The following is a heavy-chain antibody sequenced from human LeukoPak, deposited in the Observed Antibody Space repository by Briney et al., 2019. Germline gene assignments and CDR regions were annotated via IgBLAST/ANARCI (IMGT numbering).Heavy chain of an antibody. CDR3: ARETLAVSIDY. CDR2: IYTSGST. Sequence: NPSETLSLTCTVSGGSISSGSYYWSWIRQPAGKGLEWIGRIYTSGSTNYNPSLESRVTISVDTSKHQFSLKLSSVTAADTAVYYCARETLAVSIDYWGQGTLVTVSS. J-gene: IGHJ4*02. V-gene: IGHV4-61*02. CDR1: GGSISSGSYY. D-gene: IGHD6-19*01.